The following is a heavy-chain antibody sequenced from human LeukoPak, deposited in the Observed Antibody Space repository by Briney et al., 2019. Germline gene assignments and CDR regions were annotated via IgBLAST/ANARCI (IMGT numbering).Heavy chain of an antibody. J-gene: IGHJ5*02. CDR2: IFYSGST. CDR1: GGSISNSIFY. Sequence: SETLSLTCTVSGGSISNSIFYWGRIRQPPGKGLEWIGSIFYSGSTYYNSSLKSRVTISVDTSKNQFSLKLSSVTAADTALYYCAREDSSGYRSWFDPWGQGTLVAVSS. CDR3: AREDSSGYRSWFDP. D-gene: IGHD3-22*01. V-gene: IGHV4-39*02.